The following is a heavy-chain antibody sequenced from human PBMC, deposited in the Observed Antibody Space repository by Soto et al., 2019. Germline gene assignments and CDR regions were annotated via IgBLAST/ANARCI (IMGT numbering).Heavy chain of an antibody. CDR3: ARAPTKLNWFDP. V-gene: IGHV4-4*02. CDR2: IYHSGST. CDR1: GGSISSSNW. J-gene: IGHJ5*02. Sequence: SETLSLTCAVSGGSISSSNWWSWVRQPPGKGMEWIGEIYHSGSTNYNPSLKSRVTISVDKSKNQFSLKLSSVTAADTAVYYCARAPTKLNWFDPWGQGTLVTVYS.